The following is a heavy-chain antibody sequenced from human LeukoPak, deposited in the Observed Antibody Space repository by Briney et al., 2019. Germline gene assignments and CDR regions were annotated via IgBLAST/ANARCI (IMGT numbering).Heavy chain of an antibody. CDR3: AKTIYDSSGYYHMFDY. CDR1: GFTFSNYW. J-gene: IGHJ4*02. D-gene: IGHD3-22*01. CDR2: INSDGINT. V-gene: IGHV3-74*01. Sequence: GGSLRLSCAASGFTFSNYWMHWVRQAPGKGLVWVSRINSDGINTSYADSVKGRFTISRDSAKNTLNLQMNSLRAEDTAVYYCAKTIYDSSGYYHMFDYWGQGTLVTVSS.